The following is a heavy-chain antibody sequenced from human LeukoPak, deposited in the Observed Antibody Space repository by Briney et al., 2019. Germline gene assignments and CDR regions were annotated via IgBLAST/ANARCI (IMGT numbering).Heavy chain of an antibody. CDR2: ISSSGSNT. CDR3: ARVIRDYGSGNDEFDY. D-gene: IGHD3-10*01. CDR1: GFTFSGYA. V-gene: IGHV3-23*01. Sequence: GGSLRLSCAASGFTFSGYAMSWVRQAPGKGLEWVSGISSSGSNTYHADSVKGRFTISRDNSKNTLYLQMNSLRAEDTAVYYCARVIRDYGSGNDEFDYWGQGTLVTVSS. J-gene: IGHJ4*02.